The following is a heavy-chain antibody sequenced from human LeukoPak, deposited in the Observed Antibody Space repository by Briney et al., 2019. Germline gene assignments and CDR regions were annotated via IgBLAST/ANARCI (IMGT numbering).Heavy chain of an antibody. V-gene: IGHV3-48*03. Sequence: PGGSLRLSCAASGFTFSSYEMNWVRQAPGKGLEWVSYISSSGSTIYYADSVKGRFTISRDNAKNSLYLQMNSLRAEDTAVYYCAREGGYSYGSVDYWGHGTLVTVSS. CDR3: AREGGYSYGSVDY. CDR2: ISSSGSTI. J-gene: IGHJ4*01. D-gene: IGHD5-18*01. CDR1: GFTFSSYE.